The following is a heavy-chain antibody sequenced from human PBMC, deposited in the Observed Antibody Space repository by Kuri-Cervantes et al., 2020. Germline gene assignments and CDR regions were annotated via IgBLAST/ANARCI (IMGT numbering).Heavy chain of an antibody. J-gene: IGHJ4*02. CDR1: GGSISSYY. CDR3: ARHAHYYDSSGYYYVGYFDY. D-gene: IGHD3-22*01. CDR2: VYYSGST. Sequence: SETLSLTCTVSGGSISSYYWTWIRQPPGKGLEWIGYVYYSGSTNYNPSLKSRVTISVDTSKNQFSLKLSSVTAADTAVYYCARHAHYYDSSGYYYVGYFDYWGQGTLVTVSS. V-gene: IGHV4-59*08.